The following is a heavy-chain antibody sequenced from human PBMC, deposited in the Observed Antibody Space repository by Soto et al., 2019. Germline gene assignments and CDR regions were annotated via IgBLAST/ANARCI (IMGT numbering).Heavy chain of an antibody. CDR3: ARDRYGSSKSCYGGDCLDY. CDR2: ISSSGSTI. Sequence: GGSLRLSCAASGFTFSSYEMNWVRQAPGKGLEWVSYISSSGSTIYYADSVKGRFTISRDNAKNSLYLQMNSLRAEDTAVYYCARDRYGSSKSCYGGDCLDYWGQGTLVTVYS. J-gene: IGHJ4*02. V-gene: IGHV3-48*03. CDR1: GFTFSSYE. D-gene: IGHD2-2*01.